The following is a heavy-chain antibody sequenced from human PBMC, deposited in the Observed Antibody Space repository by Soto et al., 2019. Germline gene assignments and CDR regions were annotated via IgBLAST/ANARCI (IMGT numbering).Heavy chain of an antibody. CDR1: GFTFSSYN. J-gene: IGHJ4*02. D-gene: IGHD3-3*01. Sequence: GGSLRLSCAASGFTFSSYNMNWVRQAPGKGLEWVSYISSSSTTIYYADSVKGRFTISRDNAKNSLYLQMNSLRDEDTAVYYCARDVRFLEWFPDYWGQGTLVTVSS. CDR3: ARDVRFLEWFPDY. CDR2: ISSSSTTI. V-gene: IGHV3-48*02.